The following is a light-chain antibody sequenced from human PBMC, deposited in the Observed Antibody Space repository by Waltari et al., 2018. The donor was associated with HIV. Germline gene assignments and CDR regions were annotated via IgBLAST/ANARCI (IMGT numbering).Light chain of an antibody. CDR1: SSNIGSYNL. V-gene: IGLV2-23*02. J-gene: IGLJ3*02. CDR2: EVN. Sequence: QSALTQPASVSGFPGQSITISCPGTSSNIGSYNLVSWYQQHPGKAPKLMVYEVNERPSGISKRFSGSKSGNTASLTISGLQAEDEADYYCCSFARSSTWVFGGGTKLSVL. CDR3: CSFARSSTWV.